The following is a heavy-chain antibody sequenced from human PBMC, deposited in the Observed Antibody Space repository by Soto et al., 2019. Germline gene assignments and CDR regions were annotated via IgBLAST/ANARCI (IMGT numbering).Heavy chain of an antibody. Sequence: GGSLRLSCAASGFTFSDYWMSWVRQAPGKGPEWVANIKRDGSETYYVDSVKGRFTISRDNAKNSLYLQMNSLRAEDTAVYYCARDTVGSAVAGPCVYWGQGTLVTVS. V-gene: IGHV3-7*01. CDR1: GFTFSDYW. CDR3: ARDTVGSAVAGPCVY. CDR2: IKRDGSET. D-gene: IGHD6-19*01. J-gene: IGHJ4*02.